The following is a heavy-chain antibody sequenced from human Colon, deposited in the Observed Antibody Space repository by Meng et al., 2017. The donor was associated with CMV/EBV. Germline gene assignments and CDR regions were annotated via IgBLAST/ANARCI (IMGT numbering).Heavy chain of an antibody. J-gene: IGHJ6*02. CDR3: VRDTAGAGMDI. Sequence: GSLRLSCAASGISVGSTYMTWVRQAPGKGLEWVSIIYSGGSTAYADSVKGRFTISRDTSKNTVYLQMSSLSAEDTGVYYCVRDTAGAGMDIWGQGTTVTVSS. CDR1: GISVGSTY. V-gene: IGHV3-53*01. D-gene: IGHD5-18*01. CDR2: IYSGGST.